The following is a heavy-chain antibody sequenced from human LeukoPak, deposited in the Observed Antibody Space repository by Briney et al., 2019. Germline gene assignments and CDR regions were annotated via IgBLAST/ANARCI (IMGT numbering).Heavy chain of an antibody. J-gene: IGHJ4*02. CDR2: IYSGGST. D-gene: IGHD6-19*01. Sequence: GGSLRLSCAASGFTFSSYWMSWVRQAPGKGLEWVSVIYSGGSTYYADSVKGRFTISRDNSKNTLYLQMNSLRAEDTAVYYCARDGIAVAGSGDYWGQGTLVTVSS. CDR1: GFTFSSYW. V-gene: IGHV3-66*01. CDR3: ARDGIAVAGSGDY.